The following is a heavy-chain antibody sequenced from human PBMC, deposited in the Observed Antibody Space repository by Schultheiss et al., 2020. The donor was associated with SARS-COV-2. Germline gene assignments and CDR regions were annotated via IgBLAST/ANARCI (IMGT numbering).Heavy chain of an antibody. J-gene: IGHJ6*02. CDR2: IYYSGST. V-gene: IGHV4-30-4*08. CDR1: GGSISSGGYY. Sequence: SETLSLTCTVSGGSISSGGYYWSWIRQPPGKGLEWIGYIYYSGSTYYNPSLKSRVTISVDTSKNQFSLKLSSVTAADTAVYYCARNTFGYYYYGMDVWGQGTTVTVSS. D-gene: IGHD3-16*01. CDR3: ARNTFGYYYYGMDV.